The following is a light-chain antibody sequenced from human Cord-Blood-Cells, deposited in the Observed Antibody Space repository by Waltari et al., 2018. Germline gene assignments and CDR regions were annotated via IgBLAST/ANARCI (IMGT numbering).Light chain of an antibody. Sequence: EIVLTQSPATLSLSPWERATASCSARQSASSYIAWDQQKPGQAPTLLIYDASNRATGIPARFSGSGCGTDFTFTISSLEPEDFAVYDCQQRSNWRPLYTFGQGTKLEIK. CDR3: QQRSNWRPLYT. CDR2: DAS. V-gene: IGKV3-11*01. J-gene: IGKJ2*01. CDR1: QSASSY.